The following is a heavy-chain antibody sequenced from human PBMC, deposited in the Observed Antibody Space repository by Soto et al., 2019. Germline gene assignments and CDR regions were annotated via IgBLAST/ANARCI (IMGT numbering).Heavy chain of an antibody. CDR2: ISFSGNTI. Sequence: VQLVESGGGLVQPGGSLRLSCAASGFTFDDYGMNWVRQAPGKRLEWVSFISFSGNTIYYADSVRGRFTISRDNAKSTLFLLMNSLRDDDTATYYCARRLDPLQYSDYWGRGTLVTVSS. CDR3: ARRLDPLQYSDY. V-gene: IGHV3-48*02. CDR1: GFTFDDYG. J-gene: IGHJ4*02. D-gene: IGHD5-18*01.